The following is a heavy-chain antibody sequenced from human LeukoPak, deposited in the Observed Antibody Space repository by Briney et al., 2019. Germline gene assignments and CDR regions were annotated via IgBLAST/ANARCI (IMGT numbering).Heavy chain of an antibody. V-gene: IGHV4-61*09. CDR2: IYTSGST. D-gene: IGHD1-14*01. CDR1: GGSISSGRYY. Sequence: PSETLSLTCIVSGGSISSGRYYWNWIRQPAGRGLEWIGHIYTSGSTSYKPSLHSRVTISVDASKNQFSLTLTSVTAADTAVYYCARAGGSVVWYGTIDRWGQGTLVTVSS. J-gene: IGHJ5*02. CDR3: ARAGGSVVWYGTIDR.